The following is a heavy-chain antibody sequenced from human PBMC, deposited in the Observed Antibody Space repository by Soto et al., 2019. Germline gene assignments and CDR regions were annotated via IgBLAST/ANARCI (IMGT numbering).Heavy chain of an antibody. CDR2: IYPSDSDS. D-gene: IGHD3-10*01. V-gene: IGHV5-51*01. CDR1: GFSFTNYW. CDR3: ARLSLPDGSGEGVTVGMDV. Sequence: GESLKISCKGSGFSFTNYWIAWVRHMPGKGLECMGIIYPSDSDSRYSPSFQGQVTMSADKSISTAYLQWNSLKASDTAMYYCARLSLPDGSGEGVTVGMDVWGQGTTVTVSS. J-gene: IGHJ6*02.